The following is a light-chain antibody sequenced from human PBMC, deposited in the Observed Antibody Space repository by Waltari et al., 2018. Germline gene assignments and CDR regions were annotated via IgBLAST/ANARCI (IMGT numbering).Light chain of an antibody. CDR3: ASFTGNVV. Sequence: QSALTQPASVSGSPGQSITIPCPGTSSDVSGYNYVSWYQQHPGKAPKLLIYDVDYRPSGVSNRFSGSKTVNTASLTISGLQAVDEAVYYCASFTGNVVFGGGTKLTVL. V-gene: IGLV2-14*03. CDR1: SSDVSGYNY. CDR2: DVD. J-gene: IGLJ2*01.